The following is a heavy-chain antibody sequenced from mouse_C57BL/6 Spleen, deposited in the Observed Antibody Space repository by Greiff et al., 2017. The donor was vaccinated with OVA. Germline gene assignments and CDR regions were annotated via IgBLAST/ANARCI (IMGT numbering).Heavy chain of an antibody. J-gene: IGHJ2*01. CDR3: AKFLSGGLYCGC. CDR2: IYPGDGDT. Sequence: QVQLQQSGAELVKPGASVKISCKASGYAFSSYWMNWVKQRPGKGLEWIGQIYPGDGDTNYNGKFKGKATLTADKSSSTAYMQLSSLTSEDSAVSLRAKFLSGGLYCGCGGRGTTHTVST. V-gene: IGHV1-80*01. D-gene: IGHD1-2*01. CDR1: GYAFSSYW.